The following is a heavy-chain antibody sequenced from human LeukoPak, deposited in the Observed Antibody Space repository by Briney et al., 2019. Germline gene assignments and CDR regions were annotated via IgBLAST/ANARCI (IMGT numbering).Heavy chain of an antibody. J-gene: IGHJ3*02. CDR1: GGTFSNYV. D-gene: IGHD3-10*01. Sequence: ASVKVSCEASGGTFSNYVISWVRQAPGQGLEWMGGIIPIFGTANYAQKFQGRVTITTDKSTSTAYMELSSLRSEDTAVYYCAREVPGLARGDAFDIWGQGTMVTVSS. CDR3: AREVPGLARGDAFDI. CDR2: IIPIFGTA. V-gene: IGHV1-69*05.